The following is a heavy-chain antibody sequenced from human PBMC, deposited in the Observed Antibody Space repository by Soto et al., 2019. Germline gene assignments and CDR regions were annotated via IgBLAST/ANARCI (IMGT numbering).Heavy chain of an antibody. CDR1: GFTFSSYG. D-gene: IGHD5-12*01. CDR3: TKDSIDGYNYPWY. Sequence: PGGSLRLSCAASGFTFSSYGMSWVRRAPGKRLEWVSTISGNGGSTCYADSVKGRFTISRDNSKNTLYLQMNNLRAEDTAVYYCTKDSIDGYNYPWYWGQGTLVTVSS. V-gene: IGHV3-23*01. CDR2: ISGNGGST. J-gene: IGHJ4*02.